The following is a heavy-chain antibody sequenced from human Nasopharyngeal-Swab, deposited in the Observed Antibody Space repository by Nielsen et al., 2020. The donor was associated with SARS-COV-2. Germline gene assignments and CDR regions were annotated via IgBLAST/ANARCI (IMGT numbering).Heavy chain of an antibody. D-gene: IGHD6-6*01. J-gene: IGHJ4*02. Sequence: GESLKISCAASGFTFSTYSMNWVRQAPGKGLEWVSYISSSSTIYYADSVKGRFTISRDNAKNSLYLQMNSLRDEDTAAYYCAAARAGYWGQGTLVTVSS. CDR3: AAARAGY. V-gene: IGHV3-48*02. CDR2: ISSSSTI. CDR1: GFTFSTYS.